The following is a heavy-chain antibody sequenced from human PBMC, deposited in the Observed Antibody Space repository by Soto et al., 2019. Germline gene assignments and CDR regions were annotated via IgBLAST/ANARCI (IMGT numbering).Heavy chain of an antibody. D-gene: IGHD6-19*01. CDR3: AKYGRWLVHFYYYGMDV. CDR1: GFTFSSYA. V-gene: IGHV3-23*01. J-gene: IGHJ6*02. Sequence: EVQLLESGGGLVQPGGSLRLSCAASGFTFSSYAMSWVRQAPGKGLEWVSAISGSGGSTYYADSVKGRFTISRDSSKNTLYLQMNSLRAEDTAVYYCAKYGRWLVHFYYYGMDVWGQGTTVTVSS. CDR2: ISGSGGST.